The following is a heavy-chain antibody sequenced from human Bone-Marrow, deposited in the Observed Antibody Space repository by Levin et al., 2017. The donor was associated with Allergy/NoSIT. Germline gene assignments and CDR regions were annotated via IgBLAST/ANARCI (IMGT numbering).Heavy chain of an antibody. Sequence: PGGSLRLSCAASGFTFSSYSMNWVRQAPGKGLEWVSSISSSSSYIYYADSVKGRFTISRDNAKNSLYLQMNSLRAEDTAVYYCARDRIYSGYDFFYWGQGTLVTVSS. J-gene: IGHJ4*02. CDR2: ISSSSSYI. D-gene: IGHD5-12*01. CDR1: GFTFSSYS. V-gene: IGHV3-21*01. CDR3: ARDRIYSGYDFFY.